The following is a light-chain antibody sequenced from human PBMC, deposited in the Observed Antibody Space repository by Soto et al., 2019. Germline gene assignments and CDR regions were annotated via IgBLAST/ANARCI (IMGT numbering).Light chain of an antibody. V-gene: IGKV1-5*03. Sequence: IQMTQSPSTLSASVGDRVTITCRASQSISTWLAWYQQKPGKAPNLLIYRASDLESGVPSRFSGRGSGTEFTLTINSLQPDDSATYYCQQFKNYPYTFGQGTNLEIK. CDR1: QSISTW. CDR3: QQFKNYPYT. CDR2: RAS. J-gene: IGKJ2*01.